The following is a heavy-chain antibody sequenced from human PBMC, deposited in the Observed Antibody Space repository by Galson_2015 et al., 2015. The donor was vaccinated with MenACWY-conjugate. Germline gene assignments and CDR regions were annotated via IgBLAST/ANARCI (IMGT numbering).Heavy chain of an antibody. V-gene: IGHV3-48*02. D-gene: IGHD5-18*01. J-gene: IGHJ4*02. CDR2: ISSSSSTI. Sequence: SLRLSCAASGFTFSTYSMNWVRQAPGKGLEWVSYISSSSSTIYYADSAKGRFTISRDNAKNSLYLQMNTLRDEDTAVYYCARVPGYSYGYYDWWGQATLVPVSS. CDR1: GFTFSTYS. CDR3: ARVPGYSYGYYDW.